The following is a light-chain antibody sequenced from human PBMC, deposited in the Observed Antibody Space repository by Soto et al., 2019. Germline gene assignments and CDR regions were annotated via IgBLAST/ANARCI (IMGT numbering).Light chain of an antibody. CDR2: DAS. CDR1: QSGSNY. V-gene: IGKV3-11*01. Sequence: EIVLTQSPATLSLSPGERATLSCRASQSGSNYLAWYQQKPAQATRLLIYDASNRATGIPARFSGSGSGTNFTLTISSLELEDFAVYYCQQRSNWPITFGQGTRLDIK. J-gene: IGKJ5*01. CDR3: QQRSNWPIT.